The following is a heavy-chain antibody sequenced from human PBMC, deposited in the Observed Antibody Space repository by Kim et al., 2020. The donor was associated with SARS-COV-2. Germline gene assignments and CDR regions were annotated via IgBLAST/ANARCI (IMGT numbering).Heavy chain of an antibody. Sequence: SVKVSCKASGGTFSSYAISWVRQAPGQGLEWMGGIIPIFGTANYAQKFQGRVTITADESTSTAYMELSSLRSEDTAVYYCARIGNCSGGSCLLRSSYNWFDPWGQGTLVTVSS. V-gene: IGHV1-69*13. J-gene: IGHJ5*02. D-gene: IGHD2-15*01. CDR1: GGTFSSYA. CDR3: ARIGNCSGGSCLLRSSYNWFDP. CDR2: IIPIFGTA.